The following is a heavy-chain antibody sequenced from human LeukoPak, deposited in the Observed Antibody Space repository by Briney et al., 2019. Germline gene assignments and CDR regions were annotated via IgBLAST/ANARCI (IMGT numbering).Heavy chain of an antibody. CDR2: INPNSGGT. D-gene: IGHD6-19*01. V-gene: IGHV1-2*02. Sequence: ASVKVSCKASGYTFTGYYMHWVRQAPGQGLEWMGWINPNSGGTNYAQKFQGRVTMTRDTSISTAYMELSRLRSDDTAVYYCARLAVAGTFDPDYWGQGTLVTASS. CDR3: ARLAVAGTFDPDY. CDR1: GYTFTGYY. J-gene: IGHJ4*02.